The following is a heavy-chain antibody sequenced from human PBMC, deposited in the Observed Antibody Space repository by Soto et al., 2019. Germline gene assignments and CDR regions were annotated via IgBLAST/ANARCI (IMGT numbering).Heavy chain of an antibody. V-gene: IGHV1-69*13. CDR3: ARDGGLGYCSGGSCYHY. CDR2: IIPIFGTA. CDR1: GGTFSSYA. Sequence: SVKVSCKASGGTFSSYAISWVRQAPGQGLEWMGGIIPIFGTANYAQKFQGRVTITADESTSTAYMELSSLRSEDTAVYYCARDGGLGYCSGGSCYHYWGQGTLVTVSS. J-gene: IGHJ4*02. D-gene: IGHD2-15*01.